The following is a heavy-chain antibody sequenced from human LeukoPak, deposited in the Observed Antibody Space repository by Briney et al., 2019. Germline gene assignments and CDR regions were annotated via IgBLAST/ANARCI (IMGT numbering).Heavy chain of an antibody. CDR2: VVPILGKA. D-gene: IGHD2-8*01. V-gene: IGHV1-69*05. CDR3: SRGRGVHASFDI. Sequence: SVKVSCKASGGTFSDYAITWVRQAPGQGLEWMGGVVPILGKAKYAQQFQGRVTIITDESTTTGYMELSSLKSEDTAVYYCSRGRGVHASFDIWGQGTMVTVSS. J-gene: IGHJ3*02. CDR1: GGTFSDYA.